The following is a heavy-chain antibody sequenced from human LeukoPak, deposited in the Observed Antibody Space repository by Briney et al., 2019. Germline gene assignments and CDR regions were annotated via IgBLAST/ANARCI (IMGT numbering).Heavy chain of an antibody. CDR2: IIPIFGTA. V-gene: IGHV1-69*06. Sequence: SVKVSCKASGGTFSSYAISWVRQAPGQGLEWMGGIIPIFGTANYAQKFQGRVTITADKSTSTAYMELSSLRSEDTAVYYCARAAEVGPSEVSYFYMDVWAKGTTVTVSS. CDR1: GGTFSSYA. CDR3: ARAAEVGPSEVSYFYMDV. J-gene: IGHJ6*03. D-gene: IGHD1-26*01.